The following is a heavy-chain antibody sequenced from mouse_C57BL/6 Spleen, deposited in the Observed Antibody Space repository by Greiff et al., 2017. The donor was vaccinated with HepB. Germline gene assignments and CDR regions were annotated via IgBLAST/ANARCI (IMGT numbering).Heavy chain of an antibody. D-gene: IGHD2-4*01. Sequence: QVQLQQSGAELARPGASVKLSCKASGYTFTSYGISWVKQRPGQGLEWIGEIYPRSGNTYYNEKFKGKATLTADKSSSTAYIELRSLTSEDSAVSVCARYDYDRGFDYWGQGTTLTVSS. CDR1: GYTFTSYG. CDR3: ARYDYDRGFDY. CDR2: IYPRSGNT. J-gene: IGHJ2*01. V-gene: IGHV1-81*01.